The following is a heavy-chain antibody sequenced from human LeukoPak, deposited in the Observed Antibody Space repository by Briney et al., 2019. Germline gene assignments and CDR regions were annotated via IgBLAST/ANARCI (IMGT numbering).Heavy chain of an antibody. CDR2: ISSSSTFI. J-gene: IGHJ3*01. V-gene: IGHV3-21*01. CDR1: GFTFSSYS. CDR3: ARGDTSGYYSTL. D-gene: IGHD3-22*01. Sequence: GGSLRLSCAASGFTFSSYSMNWVRQAPGKGLEWVSTISSSSTFIYYADSVKDRFTISRDNAKNSLYLQVGSLRAEDTAVYYCARGDTSGYYSTLWGQGTMVTVSS.